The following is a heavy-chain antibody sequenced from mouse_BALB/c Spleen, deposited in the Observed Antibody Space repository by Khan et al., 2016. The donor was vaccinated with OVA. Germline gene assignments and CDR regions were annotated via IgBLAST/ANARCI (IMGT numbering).Heavy chain of an antibody. D-gene: IGHD4-1*01. Sequence: EVELVESGGDLVKPGGSLKLSCAASGFTFSSYSMSWVRQTPDKRLEWVATISSDGDYTYYPDIVKGRFTISRDNAKNTLYLQMSSLKSEDTAMYYCASHLTGSFAYWGQGTLVTVSA. J-gene: IGHJ3*01. CDR1: GFTFSSYS. V-gene: IGHV5-6*01. CDR3: ASHLTGSFAY. CDR2: ISSDGDYT.